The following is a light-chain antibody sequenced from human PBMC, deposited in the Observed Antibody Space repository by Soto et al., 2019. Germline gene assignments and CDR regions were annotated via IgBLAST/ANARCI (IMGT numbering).Light chain of an antibody. CDR3: QQYNNLPPAWT. Sequence: EIVMTQSPATLSVSPGERATLSCRASQSVSSNLAWYQQKPGQAPRLLIYGASPRATGIPARFSGSGSGTEFTLTISSLQSEDFAVYYCQQYNNLPPAWTFGQGTKVEIK. J-gene: IGKJ1*01. CDR2: GAS. V-gene: IGKV3-15*01. CDR1: QSVSSN.